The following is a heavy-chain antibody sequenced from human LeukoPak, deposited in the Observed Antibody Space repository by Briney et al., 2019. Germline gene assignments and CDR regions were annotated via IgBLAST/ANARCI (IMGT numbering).Heavy chain of an antibody. CDR1: GYSFIGYW. D-gene: IGHD2-2*01. V-gene: IGHV5-51*01. J-gene: IGHJ4*02. Sequence: GESLNISCKGLGYSFIGYWIGWVRQMPGKGLEWMGIINPADSDTRYSPSFQGQVTVSADESVTSAYLQWSSLKASDTAMYYCARVNGYCDSSSCSLTFDSWGQGTLVTVSS. CDR2: INPADSDT. CDR3: ARVNGYCDSSSCSLTFDS.